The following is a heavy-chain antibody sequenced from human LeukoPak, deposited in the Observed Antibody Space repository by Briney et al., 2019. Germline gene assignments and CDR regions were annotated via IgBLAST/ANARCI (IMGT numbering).Heavy chain of an antibody. J-gene: IGHJ5*02. CDR3: ARVGFSGYDS. V-gene: IGHV3-64*01. Sequence: GGSLRLSCATSGFVFSNYAMNWVRQAPGKGLEYVSAITGDGSTPYYANSVKGRFTISRDNSRNTLYLQMGSLRSEDMAVYYCARVGFSGYDSWGQGALVSVSS. D-gene: IGHD5-12*01. CDR1: GFVFSNYA. CDR2: ITGDGSTP.